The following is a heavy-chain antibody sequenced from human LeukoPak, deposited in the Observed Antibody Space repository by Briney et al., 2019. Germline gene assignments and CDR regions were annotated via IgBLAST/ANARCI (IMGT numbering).Heavy chain of an antibody. D-gene: IGHD5-12*01. Sequence: SETLSLTCTVSGGSISSYYWSWIRQPAGKGLEWIGRIYTSGSTNYNPSLKSRVTMSVDTSKNQFSLKLSSVTAAVTAVYYCARDGYSGYDWPQYFDYWGQGTLVTVSS. CDR3: ARDGYSGYDWPQYFDY. V-gene: IGHV4-4*07. J-gene: IGHJ4*02. CDR2: IYTSGST. CDR1: GGSISSYY.